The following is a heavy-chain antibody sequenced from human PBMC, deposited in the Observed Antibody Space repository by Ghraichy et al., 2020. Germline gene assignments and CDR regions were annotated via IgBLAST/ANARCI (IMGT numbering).Heavy chain of an antibody. D-gene: IGHD6-13*01. V-gene: IGHV4-39*01. CDR3: AAVGSSSSWYADAFDI. J-gene: IGHJ3*02. Sequence: SDTLSLTCTVSGGSISSSSYYWGWIRQPPGKGLEWIGSIYYSGSTYYNPSLKSRVTISVDTSKNQFSLKLSSVTAADTAVYYCAAVGSSSSWYADAFDIWGQGTMVTVSS. CDR1: GGSISSSSYY. CDR2: IYYSGST.